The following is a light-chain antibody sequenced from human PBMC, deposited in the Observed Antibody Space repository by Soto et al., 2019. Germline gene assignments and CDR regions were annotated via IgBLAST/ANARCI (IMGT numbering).Light chain of an antibody. J-gene: IGKJ1*01. CDR2: GAS. Sequence: DIVLTQSPGTLNESAGERVTITCRASQSMNSRLAWYQQKPGKAPKLLISGASSWESGVPSRFSGRGSGTEFTLTISSVHPADFASYYCQQYYSYPSTFGQGTQAVIK. CDR1: QSMNSR. V-gene: IGKV1-5*01. CDR3: QQYYSYPST.